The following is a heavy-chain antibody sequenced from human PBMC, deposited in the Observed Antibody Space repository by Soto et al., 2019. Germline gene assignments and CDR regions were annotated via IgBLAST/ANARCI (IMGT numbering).Heavy chain of an antibody. V-gene: IGHV1-46*03. J-gene: IGHJ3*02. CDR1: GSTFTNKY. D-gene: IGHD3-22*01. Sequence: QVQLVQSGAEVKKPGASVKVSCKASGSTFTNKYIHWVRQDPGHGPEWMGGIQPSGGSATSGQNFQCRVTTTKDTSTSSVYIELSSMRSEDTAVYFCARGGDYDGSEYYSARDDAFDIWGQGTMVTVSS. CDR3: ARGGDYDGSEYYSARDDAFDI. CDR2: IQPSGGSA.